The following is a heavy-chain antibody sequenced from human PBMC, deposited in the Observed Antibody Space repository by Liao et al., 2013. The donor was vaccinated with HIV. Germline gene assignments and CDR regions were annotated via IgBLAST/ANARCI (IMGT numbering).Heavy chain of an antibody. CDR1: GGSISSGSYY. CDR2: IYTSGST. Sequence: HVQLQESGPGLVKPSQTLSLTCTVSGGSISSGSYYWSWIRQPAGKGLEWIGRIYTSGSTNYNPSLKSRVTISIDTSKNQFSLKLSSVTAADTAVYYCARSMLLRPNWFDPWGQGTLVTVSS. J-gene: IGHJ5*02. CDR3: ARSMLLRPNWFDP. D-gene: IGHD2-15*01. V-gene: IGHV4-61*02.